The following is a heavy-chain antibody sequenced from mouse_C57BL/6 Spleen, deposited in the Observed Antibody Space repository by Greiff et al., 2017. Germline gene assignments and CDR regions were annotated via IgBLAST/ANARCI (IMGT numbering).Heavy chain of an antibody. D-gene: IGHD2-4*01. J-gene: IGHJ1*03. CDR1: GYTFTSYW. V-gene: IGHV1-55*01. CDR2: IYPGSGST. Sequence: VQLQQPGAELVKPGASVKMSCKASGYTFTSYWLTWVKQRPGQGLEWIGDIYPGSGSTNYNEKFKSKATLTVDTSSSTAYMQLSSLTSEDSAVYYCARRYYDYDYWYFDVWGTGTTVTVSS. CDR3: ARRYYDYDYWYFDV.